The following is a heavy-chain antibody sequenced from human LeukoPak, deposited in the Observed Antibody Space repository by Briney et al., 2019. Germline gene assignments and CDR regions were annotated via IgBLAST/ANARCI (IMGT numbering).Heavy chain of an antibody. J-gene: IGHJ6*03. CDR2: MNPNSGNT. CDR1: GYTFTSYD. CDR3: ARGIRSVGENYYHYYYMDV. Sequence: GASVKVSCKASGYTFTSYDINWVRQATGQGLEWMGWMNPNSGNTGYAQKFQGRVTITRNTSISTAYMELSSLRSEDTAVYYCARGIRSVGENYYHYYYMDVWGKGTTVTVSS. V-gene: IGHV1-8*03. D-gene: IGHD3-16*01.